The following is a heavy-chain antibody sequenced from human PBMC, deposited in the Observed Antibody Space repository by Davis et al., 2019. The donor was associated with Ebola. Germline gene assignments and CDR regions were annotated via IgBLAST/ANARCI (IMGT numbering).Heavy chain of an antibody. D-gene: IGHD1-26*01. J-gene: IGHJ6*02. V-gene: IGHV3-11*01. CDR3: ARAQLRATTFVRTGGMNV. CDR2: ISSSGTTT. Sequence: GESLKISCAASGFTFGDYFMSWIRQAPGKGLEWVSYISSSGTTTYYADSVKGRFTISRDNAKNSLYLQMSSLRAEDAAVYYCARAQLRATTFVRTGGMNVWGQGTKVTVS. CDR1: GFTFGDYF.